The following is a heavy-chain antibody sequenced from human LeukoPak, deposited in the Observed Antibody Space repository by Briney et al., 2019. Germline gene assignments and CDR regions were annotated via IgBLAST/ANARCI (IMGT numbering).Heavy chain of an antibody. V-gene: IGHV3-9*01. CDR1: GFTFDDYA. CDR2: ISWNSGSI. CDR3: AKDISREWEQQADY. J-gene: IGHJ4*02. Sequence: GRSLRLSCAASGFTFDDYAMRWVRQAPGKGLEWVSGISWNSGSIGYADSVKGRFTISRDNAKNSLYLQMNSLRAEDTALYYCAKDISREWEQQADYWGQGTLVTVSS. D-gene: IGHD1-26*01.